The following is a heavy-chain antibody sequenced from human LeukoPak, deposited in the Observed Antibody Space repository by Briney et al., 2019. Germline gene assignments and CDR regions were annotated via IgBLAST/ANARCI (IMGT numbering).Heavy chain of an antibody. Sequence: SETLSLTCTVSGGSISSYYWSWIRQPAGKGLEWIGRIYTSGTTHYNPSLKSRVTMSVDTSKNQFSLKLSPVTAADTAVYYCARGGWNKFDYWGQGTLVTVSS. CDR2: IYTSGTT. V-gene: IGHV4-4*07. D-gene: IGHD3-22*01. J-gene: IGHJ4*02. CDR1: GGSISSYY. CDR3: ARGGWNKFDY.